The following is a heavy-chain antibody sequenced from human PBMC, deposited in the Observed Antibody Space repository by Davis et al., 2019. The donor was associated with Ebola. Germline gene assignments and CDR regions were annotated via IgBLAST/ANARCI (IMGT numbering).Heavy chain of an antibody. Sequence: PGGSLRLSCAASGFTFSSYSMNWVRQAPGKGLEWVSSISSSSSYIYYADSVKGRFTISRDNAKNSLYLQMNSLRAEDTAVYYCAKDREQLAYYYMDVWGKGTTVTVSS. V-gene: IGHV3-21*01. CDR3: AKDREQLAYYYMDV. CDR2: ISSSSSYI. CDR1: GFTFSSYS. J-gene: IGHJ6*03. D-gene: IGHD6-6*01.